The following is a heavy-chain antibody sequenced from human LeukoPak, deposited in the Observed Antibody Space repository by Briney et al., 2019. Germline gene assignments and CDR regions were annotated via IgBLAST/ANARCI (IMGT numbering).Heavy chain of an antibody. V-gene: IGHV4-31*03. CDR2: IYYSGST. J-gene: IGHJ6*02. CDR3: ASDYGDSPGLMDV. D-gene: IGHD4-17*01. CDR1: GGSISSGGYY. Sequence: SETLSLTCTVSGGSISSGGYYWSWIRQHPGKGLEWIGYIYYSGSTYYNPSLKSRVTISVDTSKNQFSLKLSSVTAANTAVYYCASDYGDSPGLMDVWGQGTTVTVSS.